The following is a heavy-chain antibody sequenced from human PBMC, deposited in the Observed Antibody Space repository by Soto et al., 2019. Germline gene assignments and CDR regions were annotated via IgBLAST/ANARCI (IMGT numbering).Heavy chain of an antibody. CDR3: ARDGITIFGVVTHNPYYYYGMDV. V-gene: IGHV4-61*01. CDR2: IYYSGST. CDR1: GGSVSSGSYY. Sequence: SETLSLTCTVSGGSVSSGSYYWSWIRQPPGKGLEWIGYIYYSGSTNYNPSLKSRVTMSVDTSKNQFSLKLSSVTAADTAVYYCARDGITIFGVVTHNPYYYYGMDVWGQGTTVTVSS. J-gene: IGHJ6*02. D-gene: IGHD3-3*01.